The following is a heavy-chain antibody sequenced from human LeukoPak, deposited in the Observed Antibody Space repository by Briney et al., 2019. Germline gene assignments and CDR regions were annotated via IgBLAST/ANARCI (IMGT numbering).Heavy chain of an antibody. CDR1: GFTFSSYA. J-gene: IGHJ4*02. CDR3: AKENDY. V-gene: IGHV3-30*18. Sequence: GGSLRLSCAASGFTFSSYAMSWVRQAPGKGLEWVAVISYDGSNKYYADSVKGRFTISRDNSKNTLYLQMNSLRAEDTAVYYCAKENDYWGQGTLVTVSS. CDR2: ISYDGSNK.